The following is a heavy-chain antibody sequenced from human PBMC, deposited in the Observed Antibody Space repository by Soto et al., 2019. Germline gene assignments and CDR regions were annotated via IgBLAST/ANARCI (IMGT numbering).Heavy chain of an antibody. CDR2: ISFDGVNE. CDR1: GFTSSAYG. Sequence: QVQLVESGGGVVQPGRSLRLSCAASGFTSSAYGMHWVRQAPGKGPEWLAVISFDGVNEYYADPVEGRFSISRDNSKNTLHLQMNSLRAEDTAVYYCAQTIDLPPGNSRGRGALLDYWGQGTLVTVSS. D-gene: IGHD3-22*01. V-gene: IGHV3-30*18. CDR3: AQTIDLPPGNSRGRGALLDY. J-gene: IGHJ4*02.